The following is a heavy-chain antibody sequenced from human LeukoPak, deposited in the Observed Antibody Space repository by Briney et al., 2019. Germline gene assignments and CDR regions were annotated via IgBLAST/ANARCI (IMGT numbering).Heavy chain of an antibody. J-gene: IGHJ4*02. Sequence: PSETLSLTCAVYGGSFSGYYWSWIRQPPGKGLEWIGEINHSGSTNYNPSLKSRVTISVDTSKNQFSLKLSSVTAADTAVYYRARGHYSNYDRWGQGTLVTVSS. CDR1: GGSFSGYY. D-gene: IGHD4-11*01. CDR3: ARGHYSNYDR. V-gene: IGHV4-34*01. CDR2: INHSGST.